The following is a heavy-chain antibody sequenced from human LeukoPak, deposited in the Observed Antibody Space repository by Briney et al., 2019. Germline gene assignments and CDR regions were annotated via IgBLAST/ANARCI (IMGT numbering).Heavy chain of an antibody. V-gene: IGHV3-23*01. CDR2: ISGSGGST. CDR3: AKAGKYYYDSSGYYPGDY. J-gene: IGHJ4*02. Sequence: GGSLRLSCAASGFTFSSYAMSWVRQAPGKGLEWVSAISGSGGSTYYADSVKGWFTISRDNSKNTLYLQMNSLRAEDTAVYYCAKAGKYYYDSSGYYPGDYWSQGTLVTVSS. CDR1: GFTFSSYA. D-gene: IGHD3-22*01.